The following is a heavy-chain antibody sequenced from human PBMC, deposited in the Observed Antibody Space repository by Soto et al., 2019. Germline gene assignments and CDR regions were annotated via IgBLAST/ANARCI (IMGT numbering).Heavy chain of an antibody. V-gene: IGHV1-2*04. D-gene: IGHD1-26*01. Sequence: VQLVQSEADVEKPGASVTVSCKTSGYTFTANYIHWVRQAPGQGLEWMGWINTNNGGTHFAQKFQDWVTLTRDKSISTADMELRRLKSDDTAIYYCARGSFVGANGGADAFDSWGQGTMVSVSS. J-gene: IGHJ3*02. CDR2: INTNNGGT. CDR1: GYTFTANY. CDR3: ARGSFVGANGGADAFDS.